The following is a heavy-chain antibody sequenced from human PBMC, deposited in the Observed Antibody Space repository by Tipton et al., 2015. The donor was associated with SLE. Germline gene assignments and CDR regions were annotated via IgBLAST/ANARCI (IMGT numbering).Heavy chain of an antibody. CDR2: IGTYNGNT. CDR1: GYTFNNYG. CDR3: ARWGYGDYNWFDP. D-gene: IGHD4-17*01. J-gene: IGHJ5*02. V-gene: IGHV1-18*01. Sequence: QLVQSGAEVKKPGASVKVSCKASGYTFNNYGITWVRQAPGQGLEWMGWIGTYNGNTNYAQKLQGRVTMTTDTSTSTAYMELRSLRSDDTAVYYCARWGYGDYNWFDPWGQGTLLTVSS.